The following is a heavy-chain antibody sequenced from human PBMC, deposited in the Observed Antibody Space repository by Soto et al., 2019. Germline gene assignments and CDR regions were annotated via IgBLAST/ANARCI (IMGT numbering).Heavy chain of an antibody. V-gene: IGHV3-74*01. CDR1: GFTFSSYW. CDR2: INSDGGST. CDR3: ADLGYCTSSSCYDRGR. J-gene: IGHJ4*02. D-gene: IGHD2-2*01. Sequence: EVQLVESGGGLVQPGGSLRLSCTVSGFTFSSYWMHWVRQAPGKGLVWVSRINSDGGSTSYADSVKGRFTISRDNAKNTLYLQMNSLRAEDTAIYYCADLGYCTSSSCYDRGRWGQGTLVTVSS.